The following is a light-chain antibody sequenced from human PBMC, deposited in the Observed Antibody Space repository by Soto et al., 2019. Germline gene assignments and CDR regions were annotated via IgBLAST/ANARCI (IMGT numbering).Light chain of an antibody. CDR2: GAS. Sequence: ENVLTQSPGTLSLSPGERATLSCRASQTVSGSYVAWYQQKPGQTPRLLIYGASSRATGIPDRFSGSGSGTDFTLTISRLEPEDFAVYHCQQYGDSPLTFGGGTKVYIK. CDR3: QQYGDSPLT. J-gene: IGKJ4*01. V-gene: IGKV3-20*01. CDR1: QTVSGSY.